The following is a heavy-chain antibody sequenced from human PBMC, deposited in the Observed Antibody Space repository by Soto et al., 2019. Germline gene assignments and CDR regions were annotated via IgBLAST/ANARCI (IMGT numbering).Heavy chain of an antibody. CDR2: ISAYNGNT. J-gene: IGHJ1*01. CDR1: GFTFTSYD. V-gene: IGHV1-18*01. D-gene: IGHD2-8*01. CDR3: ARNDRINGYFKH. Sequence: ASVKVSCKASGFTFTSYDIRWVRQAPGQGLEWMGWISAYNGNTNYAQKVQGRVTMTTDTSTRTAYMELRSLRSDDTAVYYCARNDRINGYFKHWGQGTQVTVSS.